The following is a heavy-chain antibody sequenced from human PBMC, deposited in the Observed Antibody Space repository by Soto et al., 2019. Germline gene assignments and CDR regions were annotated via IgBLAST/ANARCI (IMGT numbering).Heavy chain of an antibody. D-gene: IGHD5-18*01. CDR1: GGTISTYH. CDR3: ARGLQYSFGFHFDY. V-gene: IGHV4-59*01. CDR2: VHYSGST. Sequence: SETLSLTCTVSGGTISTYHWSWIRQPPGKGLEWLASVHYSGSTNYNPSLKSRLTVAVETSKNQFSLKVSSVTAADTAVYYCARGLQYSFGFHFDYWGQGALVT. J-gene: IGHJ4*02.